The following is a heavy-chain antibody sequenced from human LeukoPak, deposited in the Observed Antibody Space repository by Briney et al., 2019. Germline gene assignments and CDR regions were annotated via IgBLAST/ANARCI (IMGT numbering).Heavy chain of an antibody. CDR3: ATGRGYSYGYFDH. CDR1: GFTFSTYG. D-gene: IGHD5-18*01. V-gene: IGHV3-33*01. J-gene: IGHJ4*02. CDR2: IWHDGSKK. Sequence: GGSLRLSCAASGFTFSTYGMHWVRQAPGKGLEWVAVIWHDGSKKYYADSVKGRFTISRDNSKNMMYLEMNSLRVEDTAVYYCATGRGYSYGYFDHWGQGTLVTVSS.